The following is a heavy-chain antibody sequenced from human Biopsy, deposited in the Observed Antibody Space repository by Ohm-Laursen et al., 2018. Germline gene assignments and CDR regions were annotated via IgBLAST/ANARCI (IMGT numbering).Heavy chain of an antibody. CDR1: GGPLRGYY. V-gene: IGHV4-59*04. CDR3: ARVAGGYAYYYGMDV. Sequence: TLSLTCGVSGGPLRGYYWGWIRQPPGKGLEWIGNIYYDGITYYNPSLKSRVAMSVDTSKNQFSLRLTSVTAADTAVYYCARVAGGYAYYYGMDVWGQGTTVIVSS. CDR2: IYYDGIT. D-gene: IGHD5-12*01. J-gene: IGHJ6*02.